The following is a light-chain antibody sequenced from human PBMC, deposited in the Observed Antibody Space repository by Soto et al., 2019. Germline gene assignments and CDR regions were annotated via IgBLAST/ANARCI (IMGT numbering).Light chain of an antibody. CDR3: QQYNSYSPT. V-gene: IGKV1-17*01. J-gene: IGKJ1*01. CDR2: AAS. Sequence: DIQMTQSPSSLSASLGDRVTITCRASQSIRNYLNWYQQNPGKAPKLLIYAASTLQSGVPSRFSGSGSGTEFTLTISSLQPDDFATYYCQQYNSYSPTFGQGTKVDNK. CDR1: QSIRNY.